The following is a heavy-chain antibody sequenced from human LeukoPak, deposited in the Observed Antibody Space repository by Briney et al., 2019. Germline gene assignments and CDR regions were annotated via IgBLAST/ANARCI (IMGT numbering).Heavy chain of an antibody. D-gene: IGHD3-10*01. J-gene: IGHJ6*03. CDR1: GYTFTSYD. Sequence: ASVKVSCKASGYTFTSYDINWVRQATGQGLEWMGWMNPNSGNTGYAQKFQGRVTITRNTSISTAYMELSSLRSEDTAVYYCARTGITMVRGGRDYYYMDVWGKGTTVTISS. CDR3: ARTGITMVRGGRDYYYMDV. CDR2: MNPNSGNT. V-gene: IGHV1-8*03.